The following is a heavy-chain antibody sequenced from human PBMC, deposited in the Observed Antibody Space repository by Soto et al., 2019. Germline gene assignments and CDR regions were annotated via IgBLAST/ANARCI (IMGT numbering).Heavy chain of an antibody. CDR3: AKGLGGWFCDY. J-gene: IGHJ4*02. V-gene: IGHV3-30*18. CDR1: GFTFSSYG. Sequence: QVQLVESGGGVVQPGRSLRLSCAASGFTFSSYGMHWVRQAPGKGLEWVAVVSYDGGTKYYADSVKGRFTISRDNLKNTLSLQMNSLRAEDTAIYDWAKGLGGWFCDYWGLGTLVTVSS. D-gene: IGHD6-19*01. CDR2: VSYDGGTK.